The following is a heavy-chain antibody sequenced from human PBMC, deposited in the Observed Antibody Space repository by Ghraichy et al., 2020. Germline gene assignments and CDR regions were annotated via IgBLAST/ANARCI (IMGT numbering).Heavy chain of an antibody. D-gene: IGHD3-22*01. CDR1: GGSISSSSYY. CDR2: IYYSGST. CDR3: ARQEGYDSSGLFDY. V-gene: IGHV4-39*01. Sequence: SETLSLTCTVSGGSISSSSYYWGWIRQPPGKGLEWIGSIYYSGSTYYNPSLKSRVTISVDTSKNQFSLKLSSVTAADTAVYYCARQEGYDSSGLFDYWGQGTLVTVSS. J-gene: IGHJ4*02.